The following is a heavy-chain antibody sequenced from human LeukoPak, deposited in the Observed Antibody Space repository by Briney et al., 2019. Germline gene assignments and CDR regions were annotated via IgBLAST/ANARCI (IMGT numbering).Heavy chain of an antibody. CDR1: GYTLTELS. J-gene: IGHJ3*02. Sequence: ASVKVSCKVSGYTLTELSMHWVRQAPGKGLEWMGGFDPEDGETIYAQKFQGRVTMTEDTSTDTAYMELSSLRSEDTAVYYCATGRIAAPPLDAFDIWGQGTMVTVSS. D-gene: IGHD6-6*01. CDR2: FDPEDGET. CDR3: ATGRIAAPPLDAFDI. V-gene: IGHV1-24*01.